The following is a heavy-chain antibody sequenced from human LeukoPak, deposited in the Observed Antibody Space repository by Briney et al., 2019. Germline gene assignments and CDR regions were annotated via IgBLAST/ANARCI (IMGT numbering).Heavy chain of an antibody. CDR3: ARDPYYSNHLDF. Sequence: PGGSLRLSCAASGFTFSSYWMSWVRQAPGKGLEWVANIKQDGSEKYYVASVKGRFIISRDNAKKSLYLQMKSLRAEDTAVYYCARDPYYSNHLDFLGQGTLVTVSS. D-gene: IGHD4-11*01. J-gene: IGHJ4*02. V-gene: IGHV3-7*01. CDR2: IKQDGSEK. CDR1: GFTFSSYW.